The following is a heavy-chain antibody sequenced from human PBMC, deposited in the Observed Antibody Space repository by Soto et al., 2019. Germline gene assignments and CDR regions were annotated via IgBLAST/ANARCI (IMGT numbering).Heavy chain of an antibody. D-gene: IGHD6-13*01. CDR1: GYTFTSYG. CDR2: ISAYNGNT. CDR3: ARYPSRSSRYNIFGY. V-gene: IGHV1-18*01. J-gene: IGHJ4*02. Sequence: QVQLVQSGAEVKKPGASVKVSCKASGYTFTSYGISWVRQAPGQGLEWMGGISAYNGNTNYAQKLQGRVTMTTDTSTSTAYMELRRLRSDDTAVYYCARYPSRSSRYNIFGYWGQGTLVTVSS.